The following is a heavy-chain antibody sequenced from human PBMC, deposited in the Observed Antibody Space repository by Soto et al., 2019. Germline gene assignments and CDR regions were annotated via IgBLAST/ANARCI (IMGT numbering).Heavy chain of an antibody. V-gene: IGHV3-33*01. CDR2: IWYGGSNK. Sequence: QVQLVESGGGVVQPGRSLRLSCAASGFTFSSYGMNWVRQAPGKGLEWVAAIWYGGSNKYYADSVKGRFTISRDNSKNTLLLQKNSSRDADNAVDYSSSWGDLGYEWDYSYGMDVWGQGTPVTVSS. CDR3: SSWGDLGYEWDYSYGMDV. J-gene: IGHJ6*02. D-gene: IGHD3-16*01. CDR1: GFTFSSYG.